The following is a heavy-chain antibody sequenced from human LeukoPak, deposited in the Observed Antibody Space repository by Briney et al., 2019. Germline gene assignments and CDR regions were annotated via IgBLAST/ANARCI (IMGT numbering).Heavy chain of an antibody. J-gene: IGHJ4*02. D-gene: IGHD1-26*01. V-gene: IGHV1-2*02. CDR1: GYTFTGYY. CDR3: AKMGGYVLAGGSPGSDY. CDR2: INPNSGGT. Sequence: GASVKVSCKASGYTFTGYYMHWVRQAPGQGLEWMGWINPNSGGTNYAQKFQGRVTMTRDTSISTAYMELSRLRSDDTAVYYCAKMGGYVLAGGSPGSDYWGQGTLVTVSS.